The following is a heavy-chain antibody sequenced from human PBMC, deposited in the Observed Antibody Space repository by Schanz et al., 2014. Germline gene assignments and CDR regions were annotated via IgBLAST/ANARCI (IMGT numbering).Heavy chain of an antibody. J-gene: IGHJ4*02. CDR3: GKDISDTSGKDDY. CDR2: ITGASDHI. CDR1: GFIFGSSV. D-gene: IGHD3-22*01. V-gene: IGHV3-23*01. Sequence: EVQLLESGGGLIQPGGSLRLSCAASGFIFGSSVMAWVRQAPGKGLEWVSGITGASDHIDYAESVKGRFIISRDNSKNALFVQMNSRRVEESAIYYCGKDISDTSGKDDYWGQGTLVNVSS.